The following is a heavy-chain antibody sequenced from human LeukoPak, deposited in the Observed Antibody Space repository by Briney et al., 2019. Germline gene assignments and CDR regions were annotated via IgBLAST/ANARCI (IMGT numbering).Heavy chain of an antibody. J-gene: IGHJ3*02. CDR2: ISPASNSI. CDR1: GFTFSSYE. Sequence: GGSLRLSCEASGFTFSSYEMNWVRQAPGKGLEWVSYISPASNSIYYADSVRGRFTISRDNAKNSLYLQMNSLRDEDTAVYYCARDRCGGDCYRAFDIWGQGTMVTVSS. D-gene: IGHD2-21*02. CDR3: ARDRCGGDCYRAFDI. V-gene: IGHV3-48*02.